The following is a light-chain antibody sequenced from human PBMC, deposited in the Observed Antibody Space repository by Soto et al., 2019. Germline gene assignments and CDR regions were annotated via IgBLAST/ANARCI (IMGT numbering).Light chain of an antibody. CDR1: SSDVGGYNY. Sequence: QSALTQPASVSGSPGQSIAISCTGTSSDVGGYNYVSWYQQHPGKAPKLMIYDVSNRPSGVSNRFSGSQSGSTASLTISGLRAEDEAEYYCSSYTSSGTYVFGAGTKLTVL. J-gene: IGLJ1*01. CDR2: DVS. V-gene: IGLV2-14*01. CDR3: SSYTSSGTYV.